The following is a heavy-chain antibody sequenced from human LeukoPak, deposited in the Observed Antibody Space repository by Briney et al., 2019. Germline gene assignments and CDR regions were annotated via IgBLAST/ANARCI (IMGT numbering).Heavy chain of an antibody. D-gene: IGHD3-16*01. CDR3: ARDQSGSGGHNNDAFDI. CDR2: LHASGST. Sequence: LETLSLTCSVSGGSISNYYWNWIRQPAGKGLEWIGRLHASGSTRYNPSFGTRVTMSADTSKNQLSLKLTSVTAADTALYFCARDQSGSGGHNNDAFDIWGQGTMVTVYS. CDR1: GGSISNYY. J-gene: IGHJ3*02. V-gene: IGHV4-4*07.